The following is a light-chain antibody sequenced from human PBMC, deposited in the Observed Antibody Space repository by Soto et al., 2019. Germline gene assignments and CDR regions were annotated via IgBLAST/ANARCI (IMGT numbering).Light chain of an antibody. CDR3: PQTYSTPH. CDR2: GAS. Sequence: ITCRASQSITNYVNWYQQKPGKAPNLLIYGASSLQSGVPSRFSGSGSGTDLTLTMSSLQPEDFETYYCPQTYSTPHFGHGTRLEIK. J-gene: IGKJ5*01. CDR1: QSITNY. V-gene: IGKV1-39*01.